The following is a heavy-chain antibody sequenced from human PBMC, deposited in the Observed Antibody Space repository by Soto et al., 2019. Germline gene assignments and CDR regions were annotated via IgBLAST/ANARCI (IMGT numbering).Heavy chain of an antibody. D-gene: IGHD6-13*01. CDR3: ATDLSRIAAAGPGGYYYYMDV. CDR2: FDPEDGET. CDR1: RYTLTELS. Sequence: ASVKVSCKVSRYTLTELSMHWVRQAPGKGLEWMGGFDPEDGETIYAQKFQGRVTMTEDTSTDTAYMELSSLRSEDTAVYYCATDLSRIAAAGPGGYYYYMDVWGKGTTVTVSS. V-gene: IGHV1-24*01. J-gene: IGHJ6*03.